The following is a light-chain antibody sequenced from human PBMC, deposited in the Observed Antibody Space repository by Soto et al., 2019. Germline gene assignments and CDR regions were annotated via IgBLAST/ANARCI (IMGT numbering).Light chain of an antibody. CDR2: WAS. V-gene: IGKV4-1*01. CDR3: QQYYSTPHT. Sequence: DIVMTQSPDSLAVSLGERATINCKSSQNILYRSNNKNYLAWYQQKPGQPPKLLIYWASTRESGVPDRFSGSGSGTDFTLTISSLQAEDVAVYYCQQYYSTPHTFGGGDKVEIK. J-gene: IGKJ4*01. CDR1: QNILYRSNNKNY.